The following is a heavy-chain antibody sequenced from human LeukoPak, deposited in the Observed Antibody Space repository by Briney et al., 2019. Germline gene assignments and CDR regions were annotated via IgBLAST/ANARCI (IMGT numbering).Heavy chain of an antibody. V-gene: IGHV1-2*02. CDR1: GYTFTGYY. CDR3: AREDPYSSLDY. Sequence: ASVKVSCRASGYTFTGYYMHWVRQAPGQGLEWMGWINPNSGGTNYAQKFQGRVTMTRDTSISTAYMELSRLRSDGTAVYYCAREDPYSSLDYWGQGTLVTVSS. D-gene: IGHD6-13*01. CDR2: INPNSGGT. J-gene: IGHJ4*02.